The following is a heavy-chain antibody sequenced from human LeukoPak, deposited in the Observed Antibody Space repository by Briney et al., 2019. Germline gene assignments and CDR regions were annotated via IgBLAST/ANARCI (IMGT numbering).Heavy chain of an antibody. Sequence: GGSLRLSCAPSRFTFSDYYMSWIRKAPGKGREWVSYISSGGITIYYADPGKGRFTISRANAKKSLYLQLTSLEPETTPVYSSASGGEELKLLRGAFDIWGQGTMVTVSS. CDR3: ASGGEELKLLRGAFDI. CDR1: RFTFSDYY. V-gene: IGHV3-11*01. CDR2: ISSGGITI. J-gene: IGHJ3*02. D-gene: IGHD2-15*01.